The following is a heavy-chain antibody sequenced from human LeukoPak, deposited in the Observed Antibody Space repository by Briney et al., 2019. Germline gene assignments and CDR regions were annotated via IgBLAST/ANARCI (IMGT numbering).Heavy chain of an antibody. CDR2: VKQDGTEK. J-gene: IGHJ4*02. Sequence: GGSLRLSCAASGFTFSSYGMHWVRQAPGKGLEWVANVKQDGTEKFYVDSVKGRFTISRDNGKNSLYLQMNSLRVEDTAIYYCARAGGTSWADYWGQGTLVTVSS. CDR1: GFTFSSYG. D-gene: IGHD6-13*01. V-gene: IGHV3-7*01. CDR3: ARAGGTSWADY.